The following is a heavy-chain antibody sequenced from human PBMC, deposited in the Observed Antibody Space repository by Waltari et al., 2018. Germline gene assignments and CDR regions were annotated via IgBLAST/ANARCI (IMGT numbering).Heavy chain of an antibody. V-gene: IGHV1-46*01. J-gene: IGHJ4*02. D-gene: IGHD6-19*01. Sequence: QVQLVQSGSEVKKPGASVKVSCKASGYTFTSSYMHWVRQAPGQGLDWMGRINTSGGSTKYRQKFQGKVTMTRDKIKRTSYMEVDRLGSEGTGVYCCAGRWQWLVLGDYWGQGTLVTVSS. CDR1: GYTFTSSY. CDR2: INTSGGST. CDR3: AGRWQWLVLGDY.